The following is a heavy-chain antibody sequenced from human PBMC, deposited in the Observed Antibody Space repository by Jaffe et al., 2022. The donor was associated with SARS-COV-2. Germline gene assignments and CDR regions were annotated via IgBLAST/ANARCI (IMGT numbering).Heavy chain of an antibody. CDR3: ARGPPNGYAGATY. CDR1: GFTFSSYW. Sequence: EVQLVESGGDLVQPGGSLRLSCAASGFTFSSYWMHWVRQAPGKGLVWVSRIKSDGSSASYADSVRGRFTISRDNAKSTLYLQMNSLRLDDTAVYFCARGPPNGYAGATYWGQGTLVTVSS. D-gene: IGHD5-18*01. V-gene: IGHV3-74*01. CDR2: IKSDGSSA. J-gene: IGHJ4*02.